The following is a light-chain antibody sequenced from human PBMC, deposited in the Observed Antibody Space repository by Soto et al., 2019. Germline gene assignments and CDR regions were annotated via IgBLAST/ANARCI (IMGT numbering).Light chain of an antibody. V-gene: IGKV3-15*01. CDR3: QQYNNWPS. J-gene: IGKJ5*01. Sequence: EIVMTQSPATLSVSPGGRATVSCRSSQSVADNLAWFQQKPGQGPRLLIYDISNRATGVPARFSGSGSETEFTLTIRSLQSEDFAVYFCQQYNNWPSFGQGTRLE. CDR1: QSVADN. CDR2: DIS.